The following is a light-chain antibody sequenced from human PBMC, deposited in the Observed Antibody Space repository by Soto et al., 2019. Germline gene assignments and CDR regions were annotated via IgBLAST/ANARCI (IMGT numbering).Light chain of an antibody. V-gene: IGLV2-23*01. CDR1: SSDLANY. CDR3: CSYAGSSTFVV. J-gene: IGLJ2*01. CDR2: EGS. Sequence: QSVLTQPASVSGSPGHSITISCSGRSSDLANYISWYQQHPGKVPKLIVYEGSKRPSGVSDRFSGSKSGDTASLTNSGLQPEDEADYYCCSYAGSSTFVVFCGGTKLTVL.